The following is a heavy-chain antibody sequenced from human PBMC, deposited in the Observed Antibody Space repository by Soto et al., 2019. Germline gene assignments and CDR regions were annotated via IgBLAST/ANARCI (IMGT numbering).Heavy chain of an antibody. J-gene: IGHJ6*02. CDR3: ARSHYYYDSSGRRVPGGMDV. Sequence: GGSLRLSCAASGFTFSSYDMTWVRQAPGTGLEWVSVISDSGGATYYADSVKARFPISRDNSKNTLYLQMNSLRAEETAEYHCARSHYYYDSSGRRVPGGMDVWAQGTTVTVS. CDR1: GFTFSSYD. V-gene: IGHV3-23*01. D-gene: IGHD3-22*01. CDR2: ISDSGGAT.